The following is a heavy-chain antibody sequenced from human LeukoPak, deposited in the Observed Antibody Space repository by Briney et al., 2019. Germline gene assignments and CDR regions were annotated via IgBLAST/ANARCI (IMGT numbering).Heavy chain of an antibody. CDR1: GFTFSDYG. Sequence: GGSLRLSCAASGFTFSDYGIHWVRQAPGKGLEWVAFIQYDGSNKYYADSVKGRFTTSRDNSKNTLYLQMNSLRAEDTAVYYCAKYPSPAFGFDYWGQGALVTVSS. CDR3: AKYPSPAFGFDY. CDR2: IQYDGSNK. J-gene: IGHJ4*02. V-gene: IGHV3-30*02. D-gene: IGHD3-3*01.